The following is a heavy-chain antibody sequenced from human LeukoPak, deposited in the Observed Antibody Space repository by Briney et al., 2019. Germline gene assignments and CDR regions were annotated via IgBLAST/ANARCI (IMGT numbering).Heavy chain of an antibody. V-gene: IGHV1-69*05. CDR3: ARGRGSGSYDFDY. J-gene: IGHJ4*02. CDR1: GGTFSSYA. CDR2: IIPILGTA. Sequence: GASVKVSCKASGGTFSSYAISWVRQAPGQGLEWMGGIIPILGTANYAQKFQGRVTITTDESTSTAYMELSSLRSEDTAVYYCARGRGSGSYDFDYWGQGTLVTVSS. D-gene: IGHD3-10*01.